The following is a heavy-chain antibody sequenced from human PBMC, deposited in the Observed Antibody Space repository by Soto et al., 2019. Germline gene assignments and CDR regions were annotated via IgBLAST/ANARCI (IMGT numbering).Heavy chain of an antibody. J-gene: IGHJ4*02. V-gene: IGHV3-23*01. Sequence: EVQLLESGGDLVQPGGSLRLSCTVSGFIFSSYVMSWVRQAPGKGLEWVSDISGSGDNAYYADSVKGRFTNSRDNSKNTLYLQMNSLRAGHTAVYYCARQSRGGITDYWGQGTLVTVSS. CDR3: ARQSRGGITDY. CDR2: ISGSGDNA. CDR1: GFIFSSYV. D-gene: IGHD3-16*01.